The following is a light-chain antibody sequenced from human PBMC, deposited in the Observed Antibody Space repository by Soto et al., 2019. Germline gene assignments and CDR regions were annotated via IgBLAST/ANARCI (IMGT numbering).Light chain of an antibody. Sequence: QSVLTQPASVSGSPGQSITISCTGTSSDVESNNLVSWYQQHPGKATKLMIYEGSKRPSGVSNRFSGSKSGNTASLTFSGLQAEDEADYYCCSYAGSSTSYVFGTGTKVTVL. CDR1: SSDVESNNL. CDR2: EGS. J-gene: IGLJ1*01. CDR3: CSYAGSSTSYV. V-gene: IGLV2-23*01.